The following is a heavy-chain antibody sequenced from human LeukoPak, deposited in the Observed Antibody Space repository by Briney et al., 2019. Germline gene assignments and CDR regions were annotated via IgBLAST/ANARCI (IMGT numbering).Heavy chain of an antibody. V-gene: IGHV4-59*01. CDR1: GGSISSYY. J-gene: IGHJ6*03. Sequence: SETLSLTCTVSGGSISSYYWSWIRQPPGKGLEWIGYIYYSGSTNYNPSLKSRVTISVDTSKNQFSLKLSSVTAADTAVYYCARVVIDHYYYYYVDVWGKGTTVTVSS. CDR3: ARVVIDHYYYYYVDV. D-gene: IGHD3-22*01. CDR2: IYYSGST.